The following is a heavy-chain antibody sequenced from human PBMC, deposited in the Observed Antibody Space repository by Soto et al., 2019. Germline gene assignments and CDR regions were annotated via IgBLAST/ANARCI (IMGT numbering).Heavy chain of an antibody. CDR3: ARGSTYTSPDY. V-gene: IGHV4-59*01. Sequence: QVQLQESGPGLVKPSETLSLTCTVSGGSISNYYWSWIRQPPGKGLEWIGYIYYSGSTNYNPSLKSRVPISLDMSQHQCSLKLSSVTAADTAVYYSARGSTYTSPDYWGQGTLVTVCS. J-gene: IGHJ4*02. CDR2: IYYSGST. D-gene: IGHD2-2*01. CDR1: GGSISNYY.